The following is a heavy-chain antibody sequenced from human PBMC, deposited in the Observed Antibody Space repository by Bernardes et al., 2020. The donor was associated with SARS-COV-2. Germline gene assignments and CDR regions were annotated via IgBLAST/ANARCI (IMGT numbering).Heavy chain of an antibody. CDR1: GFTFSNSL. CDR3: ARDVGGTDWRFGFDV. J-gene: IGHJ3*01. CDR2: ISGGGLYI. D-gene: IGHD3-9*01. V-gene: IGHV3-21*01. Sequence: GGSLLLSCAASGFTFSNSLFSWFRQAPGPGLAWVSSISGGGLYIYYGDSVRGRFTTSRDNTRTSVFLQMESLRAEDTAVYYCARDVGGTDWRFGFDVWGPGTMVHVSS.